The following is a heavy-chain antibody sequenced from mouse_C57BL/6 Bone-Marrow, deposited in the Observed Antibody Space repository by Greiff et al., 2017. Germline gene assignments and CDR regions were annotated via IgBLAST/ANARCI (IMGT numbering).Heavy chain of an antibody. J-gene: IGHJ2*01. CDR3: AVITTGLDY. V-gene: IGHV1-61*01. Sequence: QVQLQQPGAELVRPGSSVKLSCKASGYTFTSYWLDWVKQRPGQGLEWIGNIYPSDSETHYNQKFKDKATLTVDKSSSTAYMQLSSLTSEDSAGYYCAVITTGLDYWGQGTTLTVSS. CDR1: GYTFTSYW. CDR2: IYPSDSET. D-gene: IGHD1-1*01.